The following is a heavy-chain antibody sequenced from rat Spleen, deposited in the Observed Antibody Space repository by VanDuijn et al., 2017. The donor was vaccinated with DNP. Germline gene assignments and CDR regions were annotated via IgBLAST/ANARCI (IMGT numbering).Heavy chain of an antibody. CDR2: IVYDGSSS. J-gene: IGHJ4*01. CDR3: TTHGSIATISTGAMDV. V-gene: IGHV5S10*01. D-gene: IGHD1-2*01. CDR1: GFTFSDYS. Sequence: EVQLVESGGGLVQPGRSLKLSCAASGFTFSDYSMAWVRQAPKKGLEWVATIVYDGSSSFYGDSVTGRFTISRDNAKSTLYLQMDSLRYEDTATYYCTTHGSIATISTGAMDVWGQGTSVTVSS.